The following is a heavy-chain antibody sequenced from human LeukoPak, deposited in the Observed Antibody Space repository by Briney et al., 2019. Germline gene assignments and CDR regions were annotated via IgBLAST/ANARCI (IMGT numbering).Heavy chain of an antibody. V-gene: IGHV4-39*01. CDR1: GGSISSSSYY. Sequence: PSETLSLTCTVFGGSISSSSYYWGWIRQPPGKGLEWIGSIYYSGSTYYNPSLKSRVTISVDTSKNQFSLKLSSVTAADTAVYYCARHPYSSGWYSYVYYFDYWGQGTLVTVSS. CDR3: ARHPYSSGWYSYVYYFDY. CDR2: IYYSGST. D-gene: IGHD6-19*01. J-gene: IGHJ4*02.